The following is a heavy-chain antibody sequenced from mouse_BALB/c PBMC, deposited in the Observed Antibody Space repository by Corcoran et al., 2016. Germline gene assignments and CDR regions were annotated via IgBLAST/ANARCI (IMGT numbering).Heavy chain of an antibody. CDR3: ARKELDDLFAY. D-gene: IGHD2-12*01. V-gene: IGHV1-9*01. CDR1: GYTFSRYW. J-gene: IGHJ3*01. Sequence: QVQLQKSGDVLMTPGASVKISCKAGGYTFSRYWIELVKQRPGHGISWSGEILTGSGSTNYNEKFKGKATLTADTSSSTAYMQLSSLTSEDSAVYYCARKELDDLFAYWGQGTLVTVSA. CDR2: ILTGSGST.